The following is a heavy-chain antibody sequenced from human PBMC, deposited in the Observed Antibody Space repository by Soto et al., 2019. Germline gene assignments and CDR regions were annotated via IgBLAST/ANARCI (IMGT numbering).Heavy chain of an antibody. CDR3: ARGGSYYGFDY. J-gene: IGHJ4*02. CDR1: GGSISSYY. Sequence: KPSETLSLTCTVSGGSISSYYWSWIRQPPGKGLEWIGYIYYSGSTNYNPSLKSRVTISVDTSKNQFSLKLSSVTAADTAVYYCARGGSYYGFDYWGQGTLVTVSS. D-gene: IGHD1-26*01. CDR2: IYYSGST. V-gene: IGHV4-59*01.